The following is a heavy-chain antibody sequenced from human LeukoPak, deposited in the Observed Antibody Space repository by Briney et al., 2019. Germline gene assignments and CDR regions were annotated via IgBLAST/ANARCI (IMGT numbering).Heavy chain of an antibody. CDR1: GFTFSDYY. CDR3: ASASSAVWYYYGMDV. J-gene: IGHJ6*02. CDR2: IGSSDSPI. Sequence: GGSLRLSCAASGFTFSDYYLSWIRQAPGKGLEWVSYIGSSDSPIYYAHSVKGRFAISRDNAKNSLYLQMNSLRAEDTAVYYCASASSAVWYYYGMDVWGQGTTVTVSS. D-gene: IGHD3-22*01. V-gene: IGHV3-11*04.